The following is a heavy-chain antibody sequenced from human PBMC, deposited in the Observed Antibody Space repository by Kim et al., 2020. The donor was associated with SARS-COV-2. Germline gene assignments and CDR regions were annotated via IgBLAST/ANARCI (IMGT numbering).Heavy chain of an antibody. CDR3: ARGLGYSYCYHY. D-gene: IGHD5-18*01. J-gene: IGHJ4*02. CDR2: INSDGSST. CDR1: GFTFSTYW. Sequence: GGSLRLSCAASGFTFSTYWMHWVRQAPGKGPVWVSRINSDGSSTAYADSVKGRFTISRDNTKNTLFLQMNSLRAEDTAVYYCARGLGYSYCYHYWGQGPL. V-gene: IGHV3-74*01.